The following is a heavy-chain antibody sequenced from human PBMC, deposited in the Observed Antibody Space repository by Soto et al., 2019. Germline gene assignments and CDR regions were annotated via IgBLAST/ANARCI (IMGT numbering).Heavy chain of an antibody. D-gene: IGHD4-17*01. Sequence: QITLKEYGPTLVKPTQTLTLTCTFSGFSLSTSGMGVGWIRQPPGEALEWLAIIYWDDDKLYSPSLKSRLTITKHTSKNQAFLTITNTDPVDTATYYCAHRLRNGDGRFDYWGQGTLVTVSS. CDR3: AHRLRNGDGRFDY. CDR2: IYWDDDK. CDR1: GFSLSTSGMG. V-gene: IGHV2-5*02. J-gene: IGHJ4*02.